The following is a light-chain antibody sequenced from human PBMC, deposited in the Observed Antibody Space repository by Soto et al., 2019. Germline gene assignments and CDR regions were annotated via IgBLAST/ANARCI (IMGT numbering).Light chain of an antibody. CDR2: DAS. J-gene: IGKJ5*01. CDR3: QQRSNWPPT. Sequence: EIVLTQSPATLSLSPGERVTLSCRASQSVSNSLAWYQQKPGQAPRLLIYDASNRATGIPARFSGSGSGTDFTLTISSLEPEDFAVYYCQQRSNWPPTVGQGTRLEV. CDR1: QSVSNS. V-gene: IGKV3-11*01.